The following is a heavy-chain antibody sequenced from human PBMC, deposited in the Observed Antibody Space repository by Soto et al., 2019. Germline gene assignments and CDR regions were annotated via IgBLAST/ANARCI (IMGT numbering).Heavy chain of an antibody. CDR1: GGSFSGYY. CDR3: ARYPSLYYYGSGIKF. D-gene: IGHD3-10*01. CDR2: INHSGST. Sequence: SETLSLTCAFYGGSFSGYYWSLIRQPPGKGLEWIGEINHSGSTNYNPSLKSRVTISVDTSKNQFSLKLSSVTAADTAVYYCARYPSLYYYGSGIKFWGQGTLVTVSS. V-gene: IGHV4-34*01. J-gene: IGHJ4*02.